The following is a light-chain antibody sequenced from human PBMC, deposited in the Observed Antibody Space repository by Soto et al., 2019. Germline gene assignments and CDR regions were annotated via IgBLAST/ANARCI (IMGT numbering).Light chain of an antibody. J-gene: IGLJ3*02. Sequence: QSALTQPASVSGSPGQSITISCTGTSSDVGGYNYVSWYQQHPGKAPKLMISEVSNRPSGVSNRFSGSKSGNTASLTISGLQAEDEADYYCGSYTSTSTLGVFGGGTKLTVL. V-gene: IGLV2-14*01. CDR3: GSYTSTSTLGV. CDR2: EVS. CDR1: SSDVGGYNY.